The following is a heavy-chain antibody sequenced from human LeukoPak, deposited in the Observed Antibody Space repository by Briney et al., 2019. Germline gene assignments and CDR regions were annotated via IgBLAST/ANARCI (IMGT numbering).Heavy chain of an antibody. CDR2: IYTSGRT. CDR3: AREWYYYDSSGHYSDWFDP. J-gene: IGHJ5*02. D-gene: IGHD3-22*01. V-gene: IGHV4-61*02. CDR1: GGSISSGSYY. Sequence: PSETLSLTCTVSGGSISSGSYYWGWRRQPGGRGLEWVGRIYTSGRTNYNPSLKRRVTISVHTSKNQFSLKLSSVTAPDTAVYYCAREWYYYDSSGHYSDWFDPWGQGTLVTVSS.